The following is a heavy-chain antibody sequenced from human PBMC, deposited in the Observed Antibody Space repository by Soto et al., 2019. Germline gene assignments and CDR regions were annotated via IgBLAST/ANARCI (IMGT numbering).Heavy chain of an antibody. V-gene: IGHV4-59*08. CDR1: GGSITGYY. Sequence: QVQLQESGPGLVQPSVTLSLTCTDSGGSITGYYWCWIRQPPGKGPECIGNIHYSGSTNYNPSLMSRVTISVDTSKNQDSLRLSSVTAAESAVYYGAKHSYYSNPLRFDPWGQGTLVTVSS. J-gene: IGHJ5*02. D-gene: IGHD4-4*01. CDR3: AKHSYYSNPLRFDP. CDR2: IHYSGST.